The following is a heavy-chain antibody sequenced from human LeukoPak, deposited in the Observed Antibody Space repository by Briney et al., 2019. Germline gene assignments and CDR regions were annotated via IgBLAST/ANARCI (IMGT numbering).Heavy chain of an antibody. D-gene: IGHD2-2*01. CDR2: ISAYNGNT. Sequence: ASVKVSCKASGYTFTSYGISWVRQAPGQGLEWMGWISAYNGNTNYAQKLQGRVTMTTDTSTSTAYMELRSLRSDDTAVYYCARDLYCSSTSCYGEFDYWGQGTLVTVSS. J-gene: IGHJ4*02. CDR3: ARDLYCSSTSCYGEFDY. V-gene: IGHV1-18*01. CDR1: GYTFTSYG.